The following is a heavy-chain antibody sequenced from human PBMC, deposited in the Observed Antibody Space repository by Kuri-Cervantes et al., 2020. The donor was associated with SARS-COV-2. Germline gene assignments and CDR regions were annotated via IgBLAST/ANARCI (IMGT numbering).Heavy chain of an antibody. CDR3: AKEKRITMIVVVSYYYYGMDV. CDR1: GFTFSAYA. Sequence: GGSLRLSCSASGFTFSAYALHWVRQAPGMGLESVSAISSYERNTYYADSVKGRFTISRDNSKNTLYLQMNSLRAEDTAVYYCAKEKRITMIVVVSYYYYGMDVWGQGTTVTVSS. D-gene: IGHD3-22*01. CDR2: ISSYERNT. J-gene: IGHJ6*02. V-gene: IGHV3-64*04.